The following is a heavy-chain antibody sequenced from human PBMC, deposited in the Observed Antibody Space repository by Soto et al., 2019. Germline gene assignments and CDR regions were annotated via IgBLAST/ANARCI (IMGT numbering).Heavy chain of an antibody. J-gene: IGHJ3*02. CDR2: ISGNGGIT. V-gene: IGHV3-64D*06. CDR1: GFIFSSYT. D-gene: IGHD5-18*01. Sequence: GGSLRLSCSGSGFIFSSYTIYWVRQAPGRRLEYVSAISGNGGITYYADSVKGRFTISRDNSKKTLYLQTTSLRAEDTAVYYCVKGGYSYGYSAFDIWGQGTMVTV. CDR3: VKGGYSYGYSAFDI.